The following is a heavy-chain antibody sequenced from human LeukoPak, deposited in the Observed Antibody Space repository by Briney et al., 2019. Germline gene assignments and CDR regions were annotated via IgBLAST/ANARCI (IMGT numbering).Heavy chain of an antibody. CDR3: ARDGLELRGFIYFQH. V-gene: IGHV3-33*08. CDR2: IWYDGSNK. D-gene: IGHD1-7*01. J-gene: IGHJ1*01. CDR1: GFTFSRYG. Sequence: GGSLRLSGAASGFTFSRYGMSWVRQAPGKGLEWVAVIWYDGSNKFYADSAKGRFTISRDNSKNTLYLQMNSLRAEDTAVYYCARDGLELRGFIYFQHWGQGTLVTVSS.